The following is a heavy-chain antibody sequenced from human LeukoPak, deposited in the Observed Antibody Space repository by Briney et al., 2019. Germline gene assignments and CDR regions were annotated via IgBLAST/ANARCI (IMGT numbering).Heavy chain of an antibody. CDR1: GFTFSAYA. D-gene: IGHD3-22*01. CDR2: ISGSGGTT. CDR3: AKDYYYDSSGYYYGDAFDI. Sequence: GGSLRLSCAASGFTFSAYAMAWVRQAPGKGLEWVSTISGSGGTTYSADSVKGRFTISRDNSKNILYLQVNSLRAGDTAVYYCAKDYYYDSSGYYYGDAFDIWGQGTMVTVPS. J-gene: IGHJ3*02. V-gene: IGHV3-23*01.